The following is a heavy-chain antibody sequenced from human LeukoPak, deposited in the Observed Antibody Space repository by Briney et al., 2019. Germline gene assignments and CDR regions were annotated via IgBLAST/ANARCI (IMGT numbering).Heavy chain of an antibody. V-gene: IGHV3-9*02. CDR2: ISWNSDSE. CDR3: AKDFLYKWNKRGYIHH. CDR1: GLVAGDSA. Sequence: GGSLRLSCLMSGLVAGDSAMHWIRQAPGKGLEWVAGISWNSDSEGYADSVKGRFTISRDNGKNSLYLQMSSLRPGDTAFYYCAKDFLYKWNKRGYIHHWGQGTLVTVSS. J-gene: IGHJ4*02. D-gene: IGHD1-1*01.